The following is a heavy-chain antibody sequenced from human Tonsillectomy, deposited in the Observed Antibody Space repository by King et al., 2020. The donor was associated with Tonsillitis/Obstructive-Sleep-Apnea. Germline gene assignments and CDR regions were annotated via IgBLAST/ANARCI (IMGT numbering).Heavy chain of an antibody. Sequence: QLVQSGGGVVQPGGSLRLSCAASGFTFDDYAMHWVRQGPGKGLEWVSLINGDGDRTYYADSVKGRFTISRDNSKNSLYLQMNSLRTEDTALYYCAKDSTGTSAFDIWGQGTMVTVSS. V-gene: IGHV3-43*02. CDR2: INGDGDRT. CDR3: AKDSTGTSAFDI. J-gene: IGHJ3*02. CDR1: GFTFDDYA. D-gene: IGHD1-1*01.